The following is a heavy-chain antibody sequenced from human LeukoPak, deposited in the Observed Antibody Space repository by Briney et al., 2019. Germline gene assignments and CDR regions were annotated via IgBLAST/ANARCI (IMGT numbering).Heavy chain of an antibody. Sequence: SETLSLTCAVYGESFSGYYWSWIRKPPGKGLEWIGEINHSGSTNYNPSLKSRVTISVDTSKNQFSLKLSSVTAADTAVYYCARGAYYYDSSGYYYYLFDYWGQGTLVTVSS. V-gene: IGHV4-34*01. D-gene: IGHD3-22*01. CDR1: GESFSGYY. CDR2: INHSGST. CDR3: ARGAYYYDSSGYYYYLFDY. J-gene: IGHJ4*02.